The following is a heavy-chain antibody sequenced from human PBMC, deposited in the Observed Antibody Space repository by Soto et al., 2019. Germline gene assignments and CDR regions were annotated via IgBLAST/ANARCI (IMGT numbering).Heavy chain of an antibody. CDR2: IYYSGST. CDR1: GGSISSGGYY. D-gene: IGHD6-6*01. V-gene: IGHV4-31*03. CDR3: ATSIAARDWFDP. Sequence: SSETLSLTCTVSGGSISSGGYYWSWIRQHPGKGLEWIGYIYYSGSTYYNPSLKSRVTISVDTSKNQFSLKLSSVTAADTAVYYCATSIAARDWFDPWGQGTLVTVSS. J-gene: IGHJ5*02.